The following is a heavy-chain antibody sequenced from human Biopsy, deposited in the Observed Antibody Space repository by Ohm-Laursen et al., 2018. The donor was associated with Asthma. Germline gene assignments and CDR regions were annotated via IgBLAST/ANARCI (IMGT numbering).Heavy chain of an antibody. CDR3: ARQSGQDYGDSSGFDI. CDR2: VSSDGHNK. Sequence: SLRLSCSAAGFVFSQCGMHWVRQGPGKGLEWVALVSSDGHNKYYEDSVKGRFTISRDNSRNRLYLQINRLAVEDSAVYFCARQSGQDYGDSSGFDIWGQGTKVAVSS. V-gene: IGHV3-30*03. J-gene: IGHJ3*02. CDR1: GFVFSQCG. D-gene: IGHD3-22*01.